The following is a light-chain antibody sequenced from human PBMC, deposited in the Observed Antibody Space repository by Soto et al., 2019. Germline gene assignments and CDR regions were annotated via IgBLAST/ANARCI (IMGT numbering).Light chain of an antibody. CDR3: ASWDDSTSGYV. CDR2: MND. J-gene: IGLJ1*01. CDR1: TSNILRSY. Sequence: QSVLTQPPSASGNPGQRLTISCCGSTSNILRSYVYWYRQFPGTAPRLLISMNDQRPSGVPDRFSGSKSGTSASLAISGLRSEDEADYYSASWDDSTSGYVFGTATKVTVL. V-gene: IGLV1-47*01.